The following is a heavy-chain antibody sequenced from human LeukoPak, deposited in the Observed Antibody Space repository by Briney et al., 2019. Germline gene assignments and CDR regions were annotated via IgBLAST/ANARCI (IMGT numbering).Heavy chain of an antibody. CDR3: ARVVEVTADDYYGMDV. V-gene: IGHV1-69*04. CDR2: IIPILGIA. D-gene: IGHD2-21*02. CDR1: GGTFSSYA. J-gene: IGHJ6*02. Sequence: ASVKVSCKASGGTFSSYAISWVRQAPGQGLEWMGRIIPILGIANYAQKFQGRVTITADKSTSTAYMELSSLRSEDTAVYYCARVVEVTADDYYGMDVWGQGTTVTVSS.